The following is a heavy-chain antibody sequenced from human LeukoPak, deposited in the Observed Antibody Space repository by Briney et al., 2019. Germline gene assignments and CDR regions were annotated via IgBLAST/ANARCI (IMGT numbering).Heavy chain of an antibody. CDR3: AREQPRGAFDI. J-gene: IGHJ3*02. CDR2: IYHSGST. Sequence: SKTLSLTCTVSGGSISSGGYYWSWIRQPPGKGLEWIGYIYHSGSTYYNPSLKSRVTISVDRSKNQFSLKLSSVTAADTAVYYCAREQPRGAFDIWGQGTMVTVSS. V-gene: IGHV4-30-2*01. D-gene: IGHD5-18*01. CDR1: GGSISSGGYY.